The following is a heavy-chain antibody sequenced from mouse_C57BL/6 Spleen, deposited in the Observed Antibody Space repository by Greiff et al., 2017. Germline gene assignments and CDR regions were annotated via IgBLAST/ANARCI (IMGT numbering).Heavy chain of an antibody. J-gene: IGHJ2*01. CDR1: GYTFTSYW. V-gene: IGHV1-69*01. D-gene: IGHD1-1*01. CDR3: ARSRYYGSPFDY. CDR2: IDPSDSYT. Sequence: QVQLQQPGAELVMPGASVKLSCKASGYTFTSYWMHWVKQRPGQGLEWIGEIDPSDSYTNYNQKFKGKSTLTVDKSSSTAYMQLSSRTSEDSAVYYCARSRYYGSPFDYWGQGTTLTVSS.